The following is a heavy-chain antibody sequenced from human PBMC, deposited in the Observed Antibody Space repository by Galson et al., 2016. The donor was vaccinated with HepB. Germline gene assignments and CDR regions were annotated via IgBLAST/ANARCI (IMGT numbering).Heavy chain of an antibody. V-gene: IGHV1-18*01. CDR1: GYDFDNYG. D-gene: IGHD3-16*01. J-gene: IGHJ4*02. Sequence: SVKVSCKASGYDFDNYGITWVRQAPGQGLEWMGWISAFNGDTKTAQKLQGRVNMTIDTSTNTAYMELRSLRSDDTAVYYCARDYEGVPVYFDFWGQGTLVTVAS. CDR2: ISAFNGDT. CDR3: ARDYEGVPVYFDF.